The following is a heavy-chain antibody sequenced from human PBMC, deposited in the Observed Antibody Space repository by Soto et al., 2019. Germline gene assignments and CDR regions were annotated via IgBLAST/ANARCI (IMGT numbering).Heavy chain of an antibody. J-gene: IGHJ6*02. CDR2: IIPIFGTA. CDR3: ATEQGYYYGSVSYDYYYGMDV. CDR1: GGTFSSYA. V-gene: IGHV1-69*01. Sequence: QVQLVQSGAEVKKPGSSVKVSCKASGGTFSSYAISWVRQAPGQGLEWMGGIIPIFGTANYAQKFQGRVTITADESTSTAWMELSSLRSEDTAVDYCATEQGYYYGSVSYDYYYGMDVWGQGTTVTVSS. D-gene: IGHD3-10*01.